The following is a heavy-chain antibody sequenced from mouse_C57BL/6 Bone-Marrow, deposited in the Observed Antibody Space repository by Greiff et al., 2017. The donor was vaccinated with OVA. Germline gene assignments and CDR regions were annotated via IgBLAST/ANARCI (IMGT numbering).Heavy chain of an antibody. D-gene: IGHD4-1*01. CDR3: AGELPWLAY. V-gene: IGHV1-50*01. Sequence: VQLQQSGAELVKPGASVKLSCKASGYTFTSYWMQWVKQRPGQGLEWIGEIDPSDSYTYYNQKFKGKATLTVDTYSSTVYMQHCSLTSEDTAVYYCAGELPWLAYWGKGTLVTVSA. CDR1: GYTFTSYW. J-gene: IGHJ3*01. CDR2: IDPSDSYT.